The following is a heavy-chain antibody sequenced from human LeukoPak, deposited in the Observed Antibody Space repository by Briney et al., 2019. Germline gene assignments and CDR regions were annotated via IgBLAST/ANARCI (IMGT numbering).Heavy chain of an antibody. CDR1: GYRFDSYW. J-gene: IGHJ5*02. Sequence: GESLKISCKGSGYRFDSYWIAWVRQMPGKGLEWMGIIYPGDSDTRYSPSFQGQVTISVDKSISTAYLQWSSLKASDTAVYYCARETNNRFDPWGQGTLVTVSS. D-gene: IGHD1/OR15-1a*01. V-gene: IGHV5-51*01. CDR2: IYPGDSDT. CDR3: ARETNNRFDP.